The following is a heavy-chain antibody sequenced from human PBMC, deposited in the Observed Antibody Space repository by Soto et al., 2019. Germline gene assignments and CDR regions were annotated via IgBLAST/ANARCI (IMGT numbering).Heavy chain of an antibody. Sequence: EVQLVESGGGLVQPGGSLRLSCAASGFTFSSYDMHWVRQATGKGLEWVSAIGTAGDTYYPGSVKGRFTISRENAKNSLYRQMNSLRAGDTAVYYCARVGYSGSYCYYFDYWGQGTLVTVAS. J-gene: IGHJ4*02. V-gene: IGHV3-13*01. D-gene: IGHD1-26*01. CDR3: ARVGYSGSYCYYFDY. CDR2: IGTAGDT. CDR1: GFTFSSYD.